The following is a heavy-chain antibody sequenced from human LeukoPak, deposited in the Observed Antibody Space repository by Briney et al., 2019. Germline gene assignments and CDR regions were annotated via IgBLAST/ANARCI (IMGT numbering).Heavy chain of an antibody. CDR3: AREDSSSSLEYYYYGMDV. Sequence: GGSLRLSCAASGFTFSNYGLNWVRQAPGKGQEWVSVIYSGGSTYYADSVKGRFTISRDNSKNTLYLQMNSLRAEDTAVYYCAREDSSSSLEYYYYGMDVWGQGTTVTVSS. V-gene: IGHV3-53*01. J-gene: IGHJ6*02. CDR1: GFTFSNYG. CDR2: IYSGGST. D-gene: IGHD6-6*01.